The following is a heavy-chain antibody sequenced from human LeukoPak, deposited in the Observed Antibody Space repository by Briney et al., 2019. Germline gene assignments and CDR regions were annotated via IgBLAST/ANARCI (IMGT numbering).Heavy chain of an antibody. Sequence: PGGSLRLSCAASGFTFGSFWMHWVRHAARKGMVWVSRINTDGNDATYADSVKGRFTISRDNAKRTLYLQMKSLRAEDTGVFYCARGGKLEPTALASWGQGTLVTVSS. D-gene: IGHD2-2*01. CDR1: GFTFGSFW. V-gene: IGHV3-74*01. CDR2: INTDGNDA. CDR3: ARGGKLEPTALAS. J-gene: IGHJ4*02.